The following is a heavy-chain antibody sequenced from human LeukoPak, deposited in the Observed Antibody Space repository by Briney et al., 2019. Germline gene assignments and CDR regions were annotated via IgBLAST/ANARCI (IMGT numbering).Heavy chain of an antibody. Sequence: SETLSLTCAVSGSSISSGGYSWSWIRQPPGKGLEWIGYIYHSGSTYYNPSLKSRVTISVDRSKNQFSLKLSSVTAADTAVYYCATTGSGSFYYYYGMDVWGKGTTVTVSS. CDR2: IYHSGST. D-gene: IGHD3-10*01. V-gene: IGHV4-30-2*01. CDR3: ATTGSGSFYYYYGMDV. J-gene: IGHJ6*04. CDR1: GSSISSGGYS.